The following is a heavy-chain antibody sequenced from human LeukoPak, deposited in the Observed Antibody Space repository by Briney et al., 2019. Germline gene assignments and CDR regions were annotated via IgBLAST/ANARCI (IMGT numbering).Heavy chain of an antibody. J-gene: IGHJ5*02. CDR1: GGSISNNNYY. Sequence: SETLSLTCTVSGGSISNNNYYWDWIRQPPGKGLEWIGSIYYSGSTYYNPSLKSRVTISVDMSKNQFSLRLSSVTAEDTAIYYCARREYYYNNCFDPWGQGTLVIVSS. CDR2: IYYSGST. V-gene: IGHV4-39*01. D-gene: IGHD3-10*01. CDR3: ARREYYYNNCFDP.